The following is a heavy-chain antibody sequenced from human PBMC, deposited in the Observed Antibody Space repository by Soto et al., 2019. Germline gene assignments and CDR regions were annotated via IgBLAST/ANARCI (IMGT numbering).Heavy chain of an antibody. Sequence: EVQLVESGGGLVQPGGSLRLSCAASGFTFSSYWMSWVRQAPGKGLEWVANIKQDGSEKYYVDSVKGRFTISRDNAKNSLYLQMNSLRAEDTAVYYCARDYLDIVVVVAADGNWYFDLWGRGTLVTVSS. CDR2: IKQDGSEK. D-gene: IGHD2-15*01. V-gene: IGHV3-7*01. CDR3: ARDYLDIVVVVAADGNWYFDL. J-gene: IGHJ2*01. CDR1: GFTFSSYW.